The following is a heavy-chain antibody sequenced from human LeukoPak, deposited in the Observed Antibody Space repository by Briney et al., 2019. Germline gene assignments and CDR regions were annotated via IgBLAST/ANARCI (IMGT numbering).Heavy chain of an antibody. V-gene: IGHV3-7*01. CDR2: IKQDGSEK. CDR1: GFTFSSYW. D-gene: IGHD3-10*01. J-gene: IGHJ5*02. CDR3: TRLRGESPRSFDP. Sequence: PGGSLRLSCAASGFTFSSYWMSWVRQAPGKGLEWVANIKQDGSEKYYVDSVKGRFTISRDNAKNSLYLQMNSLRAEDTAVYYCTRLRGESPRSFDPWGQGTLVTVSS.